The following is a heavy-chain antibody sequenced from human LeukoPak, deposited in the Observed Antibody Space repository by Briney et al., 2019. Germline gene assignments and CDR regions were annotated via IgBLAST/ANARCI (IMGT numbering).Heavy chain of an antibody. CDR3: ARDYSNYDPSWFDP. Sequence: ASVKVSCKASGYTFTSYGISWVRQAPGQGLEWMGWISAYNGNTNYAQKLQGRVTMTTDTSTSTAYMELRSLRSDDTAVYYCARDYSNYDPSWFDPWGQGTLVTVSS. CDR2: ISAYNGNT. V-gene: IGHV1-18*01. CDR1: GYTFTSYG. D-gene: IGHD4-11*01. J-gene: IGHJ5*02.